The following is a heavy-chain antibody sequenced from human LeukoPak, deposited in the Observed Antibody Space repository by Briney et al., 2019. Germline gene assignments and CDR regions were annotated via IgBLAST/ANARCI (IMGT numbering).Heavy chain of an antibody. CDR1: GFTFSSYW. CDR2: INGDGSRT. D-gene: IGHD6-19*01. Sequence: VGPLRLSCTASGFTFSSYWMHWGRQAPGEGVLWVSRINGDGSRTNYADSVKGRFTISRDNAKNTVYLQMNSLGVEETAVYYCARGGGSSGWYGVDYWGQGTLVTVSS. V-gene: IGHV3-74*01. J-gene: IGHJ4*02. CDR3: ARGGGSSGWYGVDY.